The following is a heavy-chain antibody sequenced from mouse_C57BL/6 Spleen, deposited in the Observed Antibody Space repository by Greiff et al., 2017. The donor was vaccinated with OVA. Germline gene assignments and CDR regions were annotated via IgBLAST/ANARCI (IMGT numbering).Heavy chain of an antibody. V-gene: IGHV1-4*01. Sequence: QVQLQQSGAELARPGASVKMSCKASGYTFTSYTMHWVKQRPGQGLEWIGYINPSSGYTKYNQKFKDKATLTADKSSSTAYMQLSSLTSEDSAVYYCARLGTTGGDAMDYWGQGTSVTVSS. CDR2: INPSSGYT. D-gene: IGHD2-1*01. CDR1: GYTFTSYT. CDR3: ARLGTTGGDAMDY. J-gene: IGHJ4*01.